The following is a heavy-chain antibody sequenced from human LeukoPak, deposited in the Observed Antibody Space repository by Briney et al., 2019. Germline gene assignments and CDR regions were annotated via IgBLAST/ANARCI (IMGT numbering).Heavy chain of an antibody. V-gene: IGHV3-21*01. Sequence: GGSLRLSCAASGFTFSSYSMNWVRQAPGKGLEWVSSISRSSNYKYYADSVKGRFTISRDNAKNSLHLQMNSLRAEDTALYYCASSRYDSSGYYGIIGYWGQGTLVTVSS. CDR1: GFTFSSYS. J-gene: IGHJ4*02. CDR2: ISRSSNYK. D-gene: IGHD3-22*01. CDR3: ASSRYDSSGYYGIIGY.